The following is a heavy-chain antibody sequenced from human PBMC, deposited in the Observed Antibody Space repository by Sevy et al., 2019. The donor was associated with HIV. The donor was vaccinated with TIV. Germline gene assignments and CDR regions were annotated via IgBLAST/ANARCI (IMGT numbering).Heavy chain of an antibody. CDR2: IGWNSGSV. Sequence: GGSLRLSCAASGFRFEDYGMHWVRRAPGKGLEWVSGIGWNSGSVGYAVSVKGRFTISRDNAKNLVYLQMNSLTSEDTALYYCAKDLLPYGSGSYPLDYWGQGTVVTVSS. CDR1: GFRFEDYG. J-gene: IGHJ4*02. CDR3: AKDLLPYGSGSYPLDY. V-gene: IGHV3-9*01. D-gene: IGHD3-10*01.